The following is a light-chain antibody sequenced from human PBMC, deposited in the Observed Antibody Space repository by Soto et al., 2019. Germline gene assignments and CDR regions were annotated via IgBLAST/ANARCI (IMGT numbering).Light chain of an antibody. CDR3: QQYGSSPWT. CDR1: QSVSSSY. V-gene: IGKV3-20*01. J-gene: IGKJ1*01. Sequence: EIVLTQSPGTLSLSAGERATLSCRASQSVSSSYLAWYQQRPGQAPRLLMYGASSRATGIPDRFSGSGSGTDITLTISRLEPEDFAVYYCQQYGSSPWTFGQGTKVDIK. CDR2: GAS.